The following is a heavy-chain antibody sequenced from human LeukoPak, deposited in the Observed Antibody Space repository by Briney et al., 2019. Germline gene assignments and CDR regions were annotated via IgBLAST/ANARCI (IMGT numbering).Heavy chain of an antibody. J-gene: IGHJ4*02. D-gene: IGHD2-8*01. CDR3: ARANGYIDY. V-gene: IGHV3-21*01. CDR1: EFTFSRYT. Sequence: PGGSLRLSCAASEFTFSRYTMNWVRQAPGMGLEWISSITGSSTFIYYSDSVRGRFTISRDNANNSLYLQMNSLRAEDTAVYYCARANGYIDYWGQGVLVTVSS. CDR2: ITGSSTFI.